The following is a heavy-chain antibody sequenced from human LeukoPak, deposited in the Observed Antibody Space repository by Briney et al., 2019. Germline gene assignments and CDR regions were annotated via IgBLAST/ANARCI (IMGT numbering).Heavy chain of an antibody. J-gene: IGHJ6*03. CDR1: GYTLTELS. V-gene: IGHV1-24*01. CDR2: FDPEYGET. CDR3: ARGRNHASKTGGKWITYHYYMDV. Sequence: ASVKFSCKVSGYTLTELSMHWVRQVPGKGLEWMGGFDPEYGETIYAQKFQGRVTLTSDTSTSTVYMELSSLRSEDTAVYYCARGRNHASKTGGKWITYHYYMDVWGKGTTVTVSS. D-gene: IGHD5-12*01.